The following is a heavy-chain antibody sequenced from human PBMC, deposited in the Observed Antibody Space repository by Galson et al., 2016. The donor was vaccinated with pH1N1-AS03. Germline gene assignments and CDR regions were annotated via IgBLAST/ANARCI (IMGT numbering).Heavy chain of an antibody. Sequence: SLRLSCAASGVTFSYYWMHWVRQAPGKGLVWVSGINSDGSGTIYADSVKGRFTISRDNAKNTLYLQMNSLRAEDTAIYYCSRDPRTAFDIWGQGTTVTVSS. CDR2: INSDGSGT. J-gene: IGHJ3*02. CDR3: SRDPRTAFDI. V-gene: IGHV3-74*01. CDR1: GVTFSYYW.